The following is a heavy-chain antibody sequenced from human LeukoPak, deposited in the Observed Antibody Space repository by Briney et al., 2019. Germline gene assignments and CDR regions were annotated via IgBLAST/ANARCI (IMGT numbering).Heavy chain of an antibody. CDR1: GYTFTGYY. D-gene: IGHD3-10*01. V-gene: IGHV1-2*02. Sequence: GASVKVSCKASGYTFTGYYMHWVRQAPGQGHEWMGWINPNSGGRNYAQKFQGRVTMTRDTSISTAYMELSRLRSDDTAVYYCARSVLWFGELLKAWYDYWGQGTLVTVSS. CDR2: INPNSGGR. J-gene: IGHJ4*02. CDR3: ARSVLWFGELLKAWYDY.